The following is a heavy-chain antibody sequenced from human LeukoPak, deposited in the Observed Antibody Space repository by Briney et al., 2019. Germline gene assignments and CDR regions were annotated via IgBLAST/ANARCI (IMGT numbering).Heavy chain of an antibody. D-gene: IGHD3-16*01. Sequence: GGSLRLSCAASGFTFSNYGMSWVRQAPGKGLEWVSCISDSGGSTHYADSVKGRFTISRDNSKNTLYLHMNSLRLEDTAVYWCAKTLWGLTLLSSDYWGQGTLVTVSS. CDR2: ISDSGGST. J-gene: IGHJ4*02. CDR3: AKTLWGLTLLSSDY. CDR1: GFTFSNYG. V-gene: IGHV3-23*01.